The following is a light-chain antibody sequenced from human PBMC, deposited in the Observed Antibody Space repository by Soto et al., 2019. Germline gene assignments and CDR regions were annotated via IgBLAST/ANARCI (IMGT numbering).Light chain of an antibody. J-gene: IGLJ2*01. Sequence: QSALTQPASVSGSPGQSITISCTGTSSDVGGYNYVSWYQQHPGKAPKLMIYDVSNRPSGGSNRFSGSKSGNTASLTISVLQAEDEADDYCSSYTSSSTPLSVVFGGGTKLTVL. CDR1: SSDVGGYNY. CDR2: DVS. CDR3: SSYTSSSTPLSVV. V-gene: IGLV2-14*01.